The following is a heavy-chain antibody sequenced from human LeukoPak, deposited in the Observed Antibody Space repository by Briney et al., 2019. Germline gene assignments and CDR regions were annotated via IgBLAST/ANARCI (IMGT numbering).Heavy chain of an antibody. CDR3: EKGGPNWGRYFDC. CDR1: GFTFSRHT. CDR2: ITGSGGDT. V-gene: IGHV3-23*01. Sequence: GGSLRLSCAASGFTFSRHTKNWGRQGPGKGVGWVSSITGSGGDTHYANSVKGRFTIHRHNYKNTVYLQMNSLRAEDTGVYYCEKGGPNWGRYFDCWREGTMVTVCS. J-gene: IGHJ4*02. D-gene: IGHD7-27*01.